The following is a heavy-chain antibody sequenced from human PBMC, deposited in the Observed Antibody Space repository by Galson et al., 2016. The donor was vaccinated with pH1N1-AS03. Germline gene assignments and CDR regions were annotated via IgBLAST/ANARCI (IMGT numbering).Heavy chain of an antibody. J-gene: IGHJ4*02. V-gene: IGHV3-64*01. D-gene: IGHD3-3*01. CDR1: GFTFSDYA. CDR3: ARRRSYYDFWSGYSDY. CDR2: ISSDASGT. Sequence: SLRLSCAASGFTFSDYAMHWVRQAPGKGLEYVSAISSDASGTYYANSVKGRFTISRDNSRNTVYLQMGSLRAEDMAVYYCARRRSYYDFWSGYSDYWGQGTLVTVSS.